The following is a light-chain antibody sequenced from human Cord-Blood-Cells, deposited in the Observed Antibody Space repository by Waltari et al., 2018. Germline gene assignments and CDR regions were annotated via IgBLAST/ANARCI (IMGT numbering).Light chain of an antibody. V-gene: IGKV3-15*01. J-gene: IGKJ2*01. CDR1: QSVSSN. Sequence: EIVMTQSPAPLSVSPGESATHSCRASQSVSSNLAWYQHKPGQAPRLLIYGASTRATGIPARFSGSGSGTEFTLTISSLQSEDFAVYYCQQYNNWPPYTFGQGTKLEIK. CDR3: QQYNNWPPYT. CDR2: GAS.